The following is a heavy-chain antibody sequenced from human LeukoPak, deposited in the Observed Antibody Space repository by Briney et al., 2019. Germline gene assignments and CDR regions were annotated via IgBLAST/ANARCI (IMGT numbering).Heavy chain of an antibody. CDR2: IYYSGST. CDR3: ARDNSGSYHFDY. Sequence: SETLSLTCTVSGGSISSGGYYWSWIRQHPGKGLEWIGYIYYSGSTYYNPSLKSRVTISVDTSKNQFSLKLSSVTAADTAVYYCARDNSGSYHFDYWGQGTLVTVSS. V-gene: IGHV4-61*08. CDR1: GGSISSGGYY. J-gene: IGHJ4*02. D-gene: IGHD1-26*01.